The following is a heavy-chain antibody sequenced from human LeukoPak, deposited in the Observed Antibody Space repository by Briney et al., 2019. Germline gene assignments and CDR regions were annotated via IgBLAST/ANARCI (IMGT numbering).Heavy chain of an antibody. Sequence: SVKVSCKASGGTFSSYAISWVRQAPGQGLEWMGGIIPIFGTANYAQKFQGRVTITADESTSTAYMELSSLGSEDTAVYYCARRSAAGTGDAFDIWGQGTMVTVSS. CDR2: IIPIFGTA. V-gene: IGHV1-69*13. J-gene: IGHJ3*02. CDR1: GGTFSSYA. CDR3: ARRSAAGTGDAFDI. D-gene: IGHD6-13*01.